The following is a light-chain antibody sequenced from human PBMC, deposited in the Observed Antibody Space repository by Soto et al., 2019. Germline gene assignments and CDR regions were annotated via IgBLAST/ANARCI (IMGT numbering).Light chain of an antibody. CDR1: SSNIGADFD. Sequence: SVLTQPPSVSGAPGQTVTISCTGSSSNIGADFDVHWYQHLPGTAPKLLISRNDNRPSGVPDRFSGSKSGTSASLAITGLQVEDEGDYYCQSRDSSLSSSWVFGGGTKLTVL. V-gene: IGLV1-40*01. J-gene: IGLJ3*02. CDR2: RND. CDR3: QSRDSSLSSSWV.